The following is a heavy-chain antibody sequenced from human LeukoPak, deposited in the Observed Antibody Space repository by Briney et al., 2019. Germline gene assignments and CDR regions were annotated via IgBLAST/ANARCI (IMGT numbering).Heavy chain of an antibody. CDR1: GGTFSSYA. CDR3: ARELRDIVVVPAALDV. CDR2: IIPIFGTA. D-gene: IGHD2-2*01. J-gene: IGHJ6*04. V-gene: IGHV1-69*01. Sequence: SVKVSYKASGGTFSSYAISWVRQAPGQGLEWMGGIIPIFGTANYAQKFQGRVTITADESTSTAYMELSSLRSEDTAVYYCARELRDIVVVPAALDVWGKGTTVTVSS.